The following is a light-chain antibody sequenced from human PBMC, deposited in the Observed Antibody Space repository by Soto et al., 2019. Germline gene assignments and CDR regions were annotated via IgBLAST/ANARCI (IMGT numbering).Light chain of an antibody. CDR2: GAS. J-gene: IGKJ2*01. V-gene: IGKV3-15*01. CDR1: QSVSSN. CDR3: QQYNNWPPYT. Sequence: EIVMTQSPATLSVSPGERATLSCRASQSVSSNLAWYQQKPGQAPRLLIYGASTTATGIPARYSGSGSGTEFTHTISSLQSEDFAVFYCQQYNNWPPYTFGQGTKLEIK.